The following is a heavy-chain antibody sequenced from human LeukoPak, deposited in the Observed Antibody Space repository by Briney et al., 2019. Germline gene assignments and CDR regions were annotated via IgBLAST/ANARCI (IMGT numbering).Heavy chain of an antibody. CDR1: GYTFTSYY. J-gene: IGHJ4*02. CDR2: NKTSSSGA. Sequence: GASVKVSCKASGYTFTSYYMHWVRQAPGQGLEGMGINKTSSSGATYAQKFQGRVTMPRDTSTSTVYLELSSLRSEDTAVYYCARGYSSSWRDLFDCWGQGTMVTVSS. CDR3: ARGYSSSWRDLFDC. D-gene: IGHD6-13*01. V-gene: IGHV1-46*01.